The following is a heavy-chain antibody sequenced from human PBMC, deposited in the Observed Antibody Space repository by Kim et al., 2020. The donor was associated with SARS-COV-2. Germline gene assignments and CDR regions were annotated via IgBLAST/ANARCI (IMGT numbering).Heavy chain of an antibody. CDR1: GFTFSSYA. CDR2: ISYDGSNK. CDR3: AREVYYDFWSGPSYGMDV. V-gene: IGHV3-30-3*01. D-gene: IGHD3-3*01. Sequence: GGSLRLSCAASGFTFSSYAMHWVRQAPGKGLEWVAVISYDGSNKYYADSVKGRFTISRDNSKNTLYLQMNSLRAEDTAVYYCAREVYYDFWSGPSYGMDVWCQGTTVTVSS. J-gene: IGHJ6*02.